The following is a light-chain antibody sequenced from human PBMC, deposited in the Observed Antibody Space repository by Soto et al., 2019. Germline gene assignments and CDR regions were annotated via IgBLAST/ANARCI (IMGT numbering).Light chain of an antibody. CDR2: AAS. J-gene: IGKJ5*01. CDR3: QQYEHLPT. V-gene: IGKV1-33*01. Sequence: DIQMTQSPGSLAASVGERVTITCQASQNINNYLNRYQQNPGRAPQLLIYAASTLEAGVPSRFRGSGSGTDLTFTIRRLQPEDIATYYCQQYEHLPTFGQGTRLEIK. CDR1: QNINNY.